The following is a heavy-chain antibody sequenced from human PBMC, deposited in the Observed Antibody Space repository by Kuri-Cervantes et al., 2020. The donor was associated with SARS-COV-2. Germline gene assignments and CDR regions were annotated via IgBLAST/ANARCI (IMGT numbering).Heavy chain of an antibody. CDR2: ISGSGVGT. D-gene: IGHD2/OR15-2a*01. Sequence: GESLKISCTASGFTFSSFAMSWVRQAPGKGLEWVSSISGSGVGTYYADSVNGRFTISRDNSKNTLYLQMNSLRAEDSALYYCAKVGLSFDYWGQGTLVTVSS. CDR1: GFTFSSFA. V-gene: IGHV3-23*01. J-gene: IGHJ4*02. CDR3: AKVGLSFDY.